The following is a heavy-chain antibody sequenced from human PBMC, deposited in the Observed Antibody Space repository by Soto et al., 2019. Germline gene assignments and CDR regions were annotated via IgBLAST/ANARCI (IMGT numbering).Heavy chain of an antibody. D-gene: IGHD3-16*01. CDR3: AQTEGDGYVCGSNKDGCNI. CDR2: IYWDTDK. V-gene: IGHV2-5*02. J-gene: IGHJ3*02. Sequence: SGATLVNPSHTLTLTCTFSGFSLNTTAVGVGWIRQPPGKALEWLALIYWDTDKRYNPSLKTRLTITKDTSKNQVVLKMTNMDHMDTPTYFGAQTEGDGYVCGSNKDGCNIWRQGTRLTVPS. CDR1: GFSLNTTAVG.